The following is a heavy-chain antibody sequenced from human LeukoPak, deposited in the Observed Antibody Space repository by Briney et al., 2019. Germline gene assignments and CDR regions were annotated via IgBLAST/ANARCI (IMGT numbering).Heavy chain of an antibody. Sequence: SETLSLTCTVSGGSIRSYYWSWIRQPPGKGLEWIGYIYYTGSTKYNSSLKSRVTISVDTSKNQFSLKLSSVTAADTAVYYCARHYGPWGQGTLVTVSS. D-gene: IGHD3-16*01. J-gene: IGHJ4*02. CDR1: GGSIRSYY. V-gene: IGHV4-59*01. CDR2: IYYTGST. CDR3: ARHYGP.